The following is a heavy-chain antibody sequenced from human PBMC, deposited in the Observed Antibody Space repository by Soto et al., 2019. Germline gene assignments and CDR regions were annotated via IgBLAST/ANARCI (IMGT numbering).Heavy chain of an antibody. CDR2: IIGSDGST. J-gene: IGHJ4*02. Sequence: VQVLESGGGLVPPGGSLRLSCAASGFSFSTYDMSWVRQSPGKGLDWVSVIIGSDGSTYYAHSVKGRFTISRDNSKNTLYLQMSGLRVDDTAVYYCTKGAHLDYWGPGTLVTVSS. V-gene: IGHV3-23*01. CDR1: GFSFSTYD. CDR3: TKGAHLDY.